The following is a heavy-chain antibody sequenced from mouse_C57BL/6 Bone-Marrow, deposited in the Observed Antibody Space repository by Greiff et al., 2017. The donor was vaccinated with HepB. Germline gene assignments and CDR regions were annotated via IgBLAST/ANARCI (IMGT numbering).Heavy chain of an antibody. CDR2: IDPSDSYT. Sequence: QVQLQQPGAELVKPGASVKLSCKASGYTFTSYWMQWVKQRPGQGLEWIGEIDPSDSYTNYNQKFKGKATLTVDTSSSTAYMQLRSLTSEDSAVCYCAREDIYYYGSRPRFFAYWGQGTLVTVSA. CDR1: GYTFTSYW. J-gene: IGHJ3*01. D-gene: IGHD1-1*01. CDR3: AREDIYYYGSRPRFFAY. V-gene: IGHV1-50*01.